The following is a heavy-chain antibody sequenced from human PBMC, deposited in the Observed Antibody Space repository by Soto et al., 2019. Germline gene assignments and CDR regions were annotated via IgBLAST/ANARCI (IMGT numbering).Heavy chain of an antibody. D-gene: IGHD1-26*01. Sequence: EVQLVESGGGLVQPGGSLRLSCAASGFTFSSYWMYWVLQSPGEGLVWVLGVVDDGSRPSYADSVKRRCTISRDNAKNTRYLEMNSVRDEDTAVYCCARMDAVGAHDYWGQRNLVT. V-gene: IGHV3-74*01. CDR1: GFTFSSYW. CDR3: ARMDAVGAHDY. CDR2: VVDDGSRP. J-gene: IGHJ4*02.